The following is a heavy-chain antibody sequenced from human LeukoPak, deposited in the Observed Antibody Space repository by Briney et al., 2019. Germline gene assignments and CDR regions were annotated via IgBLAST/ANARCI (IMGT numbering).Heavy chain of an antibody. V-gene: IGHV4-4*07. CDR1: GGSISSYY. J-gene: IGHJ3*02. CDR3: ARESIAAAGTRNGAFDI. Sequence: SETLSLTCSVSGGSISSYYWSWIRQPAGKGLEWIGRIYTSGSTNYNPSLKSRVTMSVDTSKNQFSLKLSSVTAADTAVYYCARESIAAAGTRNGAFDIWGQGTMVTVSS. CDR2: IYTSGST. D-gene: IGHD6-13*01.